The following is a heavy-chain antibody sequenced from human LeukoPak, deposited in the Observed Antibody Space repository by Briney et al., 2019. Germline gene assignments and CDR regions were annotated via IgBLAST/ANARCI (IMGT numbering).Heavy chain of an antibody. D-gene: IGHD6-13*01. CDR1: GFTFSSYS. Sequence: GGSLRLSCAASGFTFSSYSMNWVRQAPGKGLEWVSSISSSSSYIYYADSVKGRFTISRDNTKNSLYLQMNSLRAEDTAVYYCARAGQQLAYNWFDPWGQGTLVTVSS. CDR3: ARAGQQLAYNWFDP. CDR2: ISSSSSYI. V-gene: IGHV3-21*01. J-gene: IGHJ5*02.